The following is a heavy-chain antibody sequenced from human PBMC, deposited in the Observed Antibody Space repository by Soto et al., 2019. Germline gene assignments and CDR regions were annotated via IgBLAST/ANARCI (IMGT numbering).Heavy chain of an antibody. V-gene: IGHV1-46*03. CDR1: GYALTSYY. J-gene: IGHJ4*02. Sequence: GASVEVSCKASGYALTSYYMHWVRQAPGQGLEWMGIINPSGGSTSYAQKFQGRVTMTRDTSTSTVYMELSSLRSEDTAVYYCARRRTYYDFWSGSGSDYWGQGTPVPVSS. CDR3: ARRRTYYDFWSGSGSDY. D-gene: IGHD3-3*01. CDR2: INPSGGST.